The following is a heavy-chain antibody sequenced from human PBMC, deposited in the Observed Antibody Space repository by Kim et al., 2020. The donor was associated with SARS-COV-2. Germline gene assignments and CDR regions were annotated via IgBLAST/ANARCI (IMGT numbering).Heavy chain of an antibody. CDR3: ARDRGSGDFRPGALDY. Sequence: GGSLRLSCAASGFSFSSFAIHWVRQAPGKGLEWVAFISYDGSDKFYADSVRGRFTISRDNSNNSLYLQMNSLRHEDTAMYYCARDRGSGDFRPGALDYWGQRTPVTVSS. D-gene: IGHD3-10*01. CDR2: ISYDGSDK. V-gene: IGHV3-30*04. CDR1: GFSFSSFA. J-gene: IGHJ4*02.